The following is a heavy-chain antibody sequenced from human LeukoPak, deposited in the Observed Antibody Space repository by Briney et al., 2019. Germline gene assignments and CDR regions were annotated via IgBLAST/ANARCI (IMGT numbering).Heavy chain of an antibody. CDR2: IVVGSGNT. Sequence: GASVKVSCKASGFTFTSSAMQWVRQARGQRLEWIGWIVVGSGNTNYAQKFQERVTITRDMSTSTAYMELSSLRSEDTAVYYCAAWFVELPEHYYYMDVWGKGTTVTVSS. CDR3: AAWFVELPEHYYYMDV. J-gene: IGHJ6*03. D-gene: IGHD3-10*01. V-gene: IGHV1-58*02. CDR1: GFTFTSSA.